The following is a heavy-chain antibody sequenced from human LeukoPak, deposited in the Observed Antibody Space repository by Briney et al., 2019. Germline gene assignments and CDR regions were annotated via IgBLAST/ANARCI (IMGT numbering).Heavy chain of an antibody. Sequence: SETLSLTCTVSGGSFSTYYWSWIRQPAGMGLEWIGRIYTSGSTNYNPSLKSRVTMSVDTSKNQFSLKLSSVTAADTAVYYCARALGSGLYYFDYWGQGTLVTVSS. J-gene: IGHJ4*02. D-gene: IGHD2-15*01. V-gene: IGHV4-4*07. CDR3: ARALGSGLYYFDY. CDR2: IYTSGST. CDR1: GGSFSTYY.